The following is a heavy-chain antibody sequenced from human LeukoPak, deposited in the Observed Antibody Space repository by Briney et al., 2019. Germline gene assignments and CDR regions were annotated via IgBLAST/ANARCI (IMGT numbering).Heavy chain of an antibody. J-gene: IGHJ4*02. CDR1: GFTFNSEA. CDR2: ISPAGGTT. CDR3: TKVRSGSSNWALRVFDY. V-gene: IGHV3-23*01. Sequence: PGGSLRLSCTVSGFTFNSEAMGWVRQLPGGGLEWVSTISPAGGTTYYAESMKGRFTISRDNSKSTLYLQMNNLGVEDTAVYYCTKVRSGSSNWALRVFDYWGQGAPVTVSS. D-gene: IGHD6-13*01.